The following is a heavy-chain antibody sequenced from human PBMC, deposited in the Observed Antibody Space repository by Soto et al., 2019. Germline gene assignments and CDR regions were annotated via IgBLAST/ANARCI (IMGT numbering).Heavy chain of an antibody. J-gene: IGHJ4*02. D-gene: IGHD3-3*01. V-gene: IGHV3-9*01. CDR2: IHWNSGSI. Sequence: EVELVEAGGGLVQPGRSLRLSCVGSGFTFDDYAMHWVRQVPGQGLEWVSGIHWNSGSIGYADAVKGRFIISRDNAKNSLYLQMNSRRPEDTALYYCAKDIFRRWSVVWSCFDYWGQGTLVTVSS. CDR3: AKDIFRRWSVVWSCFDY. CDR1: GFTFDDYA.